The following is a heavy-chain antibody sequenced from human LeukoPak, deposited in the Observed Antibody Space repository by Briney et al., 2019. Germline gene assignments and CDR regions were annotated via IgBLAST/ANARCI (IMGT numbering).Heavy chain of an antibody. CDR3: ARAPSEIGGYYPEYFRH. Sequence: GGSVRLSCAASGFAFSSYCMHWVRHAPGQGLVWGSRIKSDGSTNYADSVKGRFTISRDNAKNTVSLQMNRLRAEDTGVYYCARAPSEIGGYYPEYFRHWGQGTLVTVSS. J-gene: IGHJ1*01. V-gene: IGHV3-74*01. D-gene: IGHD3-22*01. CDR1: GFAFSSYC. CDR2: IKSDGST.